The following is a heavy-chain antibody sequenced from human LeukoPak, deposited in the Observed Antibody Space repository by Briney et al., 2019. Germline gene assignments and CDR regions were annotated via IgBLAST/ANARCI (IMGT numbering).Heavy chain of an antibody. CDR2: IRSSGSTI. CDR3: ARVDCSSTSCYELDY. D-gene: IGHD2-2*01. J-gene: IGHJ4*02. V-gene: IGHV3-11*04. CDR1: GCTFSDYY. Sequence: PGGSLRLSCAASGCTFSDYYMSWIRQAPGKGLEWVSYIRSSGSTIYYADSVKGRFTISRDNAKNSLYLQMNSLRAENTAVYYCARVDCSSTSCYELDYWGQGTLVTVSS.